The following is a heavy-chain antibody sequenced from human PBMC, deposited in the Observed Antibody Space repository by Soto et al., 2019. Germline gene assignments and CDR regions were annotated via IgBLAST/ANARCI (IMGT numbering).Heavy chain of an antibody. Sequence: PSETLSLTCTVSGGSISSYYWSWIRQPPGKGLEWIGEILYCGRTNYNSSLNSRVTISIDKSKKQFSLNLSFVTAADTAVYYCSSRITDAPTWGQGTLVTAPQ. CDR2: ILYCGRT. CDR3: SSRITDAPT. CDR1: GGSISSYY. J-gene: IGHJ5*02. V-gene: IGHV4-59*12. D-gene: IGHD2-2*01.